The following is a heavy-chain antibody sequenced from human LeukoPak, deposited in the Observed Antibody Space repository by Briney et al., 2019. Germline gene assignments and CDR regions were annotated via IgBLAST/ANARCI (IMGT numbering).Heavy chain of an antibody. J-gene: IGHJ4*02. Sequence: NPSETLSLTCTVSGRSISSGDSYWSWIRQPAGMGLEWIGRIYTSGSTNYNPSLKSRVTISVDTSKNQFSLKVNSVTAADTAVYYCARMDSGGYWSPFDSWGQGTLVTVSS. D-gene: IGHD1-26*01. CDR1: GRSISSGDSY. CDR2: IYTSGST. CDR3: ARMDSGGYWSPFDS. V-gene: IGHV4-61*02.